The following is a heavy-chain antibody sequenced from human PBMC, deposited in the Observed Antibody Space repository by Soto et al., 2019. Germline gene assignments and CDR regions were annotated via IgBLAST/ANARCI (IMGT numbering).Heavy chain of an antibody. CDR1: GFTFSSYE. CDR3: AREAYGGNPFDY. CDR2: ISRSGTTI. D-gene: IGHD4-17*01. Sequence: GGSLRLSCAASGFTFSSYEMNWVRQAPGKGLEWVSYISRSGTTIYYADSVKGRFTISRDNAKNSLYLQMNSLRAEDTAVYFCAREAYGGNPFDYWGQGTLVTVSS. V-gene: IGHV3-48*03. J-gene: IGHJ4*01.